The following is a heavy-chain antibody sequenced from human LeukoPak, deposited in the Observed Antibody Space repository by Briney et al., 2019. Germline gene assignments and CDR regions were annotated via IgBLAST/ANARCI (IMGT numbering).Heavy chain of an antibody. D-gene: IGHD5-12*01. CDR1: GGSISSGDYS. J-gene: IGHJ5*02. Sequence: SETLSLTCTVSGGSISSGDYSWSWIRQPPGKGLEWIGYIYNSGSAYYNPSLKSRVTISVDTSKNQFSLKLSSVTAADTAVYYCAGEVTITPNWFDPWGQGTLVTVSS. CDR2: IYNSGSA. V-gene: IGHV4-30-4*08. CDR3: AGEVTITPNWFDP.